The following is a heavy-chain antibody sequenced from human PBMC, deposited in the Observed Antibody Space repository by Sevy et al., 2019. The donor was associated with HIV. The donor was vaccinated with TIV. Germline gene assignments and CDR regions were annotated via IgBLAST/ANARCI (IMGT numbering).Heavy chain of an antibody. CDR3: ARDPRIYGDYLLAYFDY. J-gene: IGHJ4*02. V-gene: IGHV3-33*01. D-gene: IGHD4-17*01. CDR1: GLTPSTYG. CDR2: IGYDGNNK. Sequence: GGSLRLSCAASGLTPSTYGIHWVRQAPGKGLEWVAVIGYDGNNKFYADSVKGRLTISRDDSKNTAFLQMDSLRAEDTAVYYCARDPRIYGDYLLAYFDYWGQGTLVTVSS.